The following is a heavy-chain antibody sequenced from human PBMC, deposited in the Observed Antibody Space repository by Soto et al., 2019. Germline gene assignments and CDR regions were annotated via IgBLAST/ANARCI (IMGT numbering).Heavy chain of an antibody. CDR1: GGSISSGGYY. CDR3: ARDRGCSSTSCLYGMDV. J-gene: IGHJ6*02. CDR2: IYYSGST. Sequence: SETLSLTCTVSGGSISSGGYYWSWIRQHPGKGLEWIGYIYYSGSTYYNPSLKSRVTISVDTSKNQFSLKLSSVTAADTAVYYCARDRGCSSTSCLYGMDVWGQGTKVTVS. D-gene: IGHD2-2*01. V-gene: IGHV4-31*03.